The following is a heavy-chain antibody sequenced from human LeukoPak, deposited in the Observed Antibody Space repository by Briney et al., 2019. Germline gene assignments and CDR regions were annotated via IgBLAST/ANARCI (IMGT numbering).Heavy chain of an antibody. CDR1: GFTFSSYA. J-gene: IGHJ4*02. D-gene: IGHD6-19*01. CDR3: ARGQWLVSPFDY. Sequence: QAGGSLRLSCAASGFTFSSYAMSWVRQAPGKGLEWVAVISYDGSNKYYADSVKGRFTISRDNSKNTLYLQMNSLRAEDTAVYYCARGQWLVSPFDYWGQGTLVTVSS. V-gene: IGHV3-30-3*01. CDR2: ISYDGSNK.